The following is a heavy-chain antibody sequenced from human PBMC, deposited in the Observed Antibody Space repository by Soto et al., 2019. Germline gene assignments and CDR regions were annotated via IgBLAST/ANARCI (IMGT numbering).Heavy chain of an antibody. CDR3: ARMGEYSSSWGMRYYGMDV. V-gene: IGHV4-39*01. J-gene: IGHJ6*02. CDR1: GGSISSSSYY. Sequence: SETLSLXCTVSGGSISSSSYYWGWIRQPPGKGLEWIGSIYYSGSTYYNPSLKSRVTISVDTSKNQFSLKLSSVTAADTAVYYCARMGEYSSSWGMRYYGMDVWGQGTTVTVSS. D-gene: IGHD6-6*01. CDR2: IYYSGST.